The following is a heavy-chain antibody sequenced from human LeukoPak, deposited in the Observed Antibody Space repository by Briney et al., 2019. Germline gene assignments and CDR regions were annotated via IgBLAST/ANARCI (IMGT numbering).Heavy chain of an antibody. J-gene: IGHJ4*02. D-gene: IGHD4-11*01. CDR3: ARDYSNYIIDY. V-gene: IGHV4-59*01. CDR1: GGSISTYY. Sequence: PSETLSLTCPVSGGSISTYYWSWIRQPPGKGLEWIGYIYYNGNTNYNPSLKSRVTMSIDTSKNQFSLNLTSVTAADTAVYYCARDYSNYIIDYWGQGTLVTVSS. CDR2: IYYNGNT.